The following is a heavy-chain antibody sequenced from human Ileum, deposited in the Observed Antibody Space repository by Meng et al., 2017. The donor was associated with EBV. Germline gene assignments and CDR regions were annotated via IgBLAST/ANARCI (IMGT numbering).Heavy chain of an antibody. CDR1: GDSISSDIW. CDR2: VYHRGDT. D-gene: IGHD1-7*01. J-gene: IGHJ4*02. Sequence: HVPPEGSGPGLGKPSVTLSLTCPVSGDSISSDIWWSWVRQPPGKGLEWIGEVYHRGDTNYNPSLKSRVDISVDKSKNQFYLSLFSVTAADTAVYYCGRDQGRELINHWGQGTLVTVSS. V-gene: IGHV4-4*02. CDR3: GRDQGRELINH.